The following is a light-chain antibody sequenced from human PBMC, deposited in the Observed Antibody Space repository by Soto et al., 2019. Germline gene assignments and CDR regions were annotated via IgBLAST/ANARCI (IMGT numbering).Light chain of an antibody. V-gene: IGLV1-44*01. Sequence: QSVLTQPPSASGTPGQRVTISCSGSSSNIESNTVTWYQQLPGTAPKLVIYSNYDRPSGVPDRFSGSTSCTSASLVIRGLQSEDEADYYCAAWDDILNGYVFGGGTKLTVL. CDR1: SSNIESNT. CDR3: AAWDDILNGYV. J-gene: IGLJ1*01. CDR2: SNY.